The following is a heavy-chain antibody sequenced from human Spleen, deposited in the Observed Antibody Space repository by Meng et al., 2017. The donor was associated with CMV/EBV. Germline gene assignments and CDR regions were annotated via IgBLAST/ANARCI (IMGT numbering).Heavy chain of an antibody. CDR2: IYSGGYT. J-gene: IGHJ4*02. V-gene: IGHV3-53*01. D-gene: IGHD5-24*01. CDR1: GFTVSNNY. Sequence: SCAASGFTVSNNYMSWVRQAPGKGLEWVSVIYSGGYTYYADSVKGRLTISRDNSKNTLYLQMNSLRAEDTAVYYCARAQTDGYSSFDYWGQGTLVTVSS. CDR3: ARAQTDGYSSFDY.